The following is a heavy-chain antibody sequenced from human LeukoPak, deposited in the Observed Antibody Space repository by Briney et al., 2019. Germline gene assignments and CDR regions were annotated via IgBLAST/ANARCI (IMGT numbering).Heavy chain of an antibody. Sequence: GASVKVSCKASGYTFTSYGISWVRQAPGQGLEWMGWISAYNGNTNYAQKLQGRVTMTTDTSTSTAYMELRSLRSDDTAVYYCARVGDPYYDFWSGSYIRYYMDVWGKGTTVTVSS. D-gene: IGHD3-3*01. V-gene: IGHV1-18*01. CDR3: ARVGDPYYDFWSGSYIRYYMDV. CDR2: ISAYNGNT. CDR1: GYTFTSYG. J-gene: IGHJ6*03.